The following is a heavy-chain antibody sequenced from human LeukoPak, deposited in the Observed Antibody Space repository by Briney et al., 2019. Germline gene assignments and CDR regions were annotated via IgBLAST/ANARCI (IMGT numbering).Heavy chain of an antibody. CDR3: FVYSSTSCYVY. Sequence: GGSLRLSCAASGFTFSGSAMHWVRQASGKGLEWVGRIRSKANSYATAYAASVKGRFTISRDDSKNTAYLQMNSLKTEDTAVYYCFVYSSTSCYVYWGQGTLVTVSS. J-gene: IGHJ4*02. D-gene: IGHD2-2*01. CDR1: GFTFSGSA. CDR2: IRSKANSYAT. V-gene: IGHV3-73*01.